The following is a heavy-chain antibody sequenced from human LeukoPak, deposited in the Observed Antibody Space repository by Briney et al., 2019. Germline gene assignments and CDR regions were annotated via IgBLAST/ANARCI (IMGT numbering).Heavy chain of an antibody. CDR1: GYTLTELS. Sequence: ASVKVSCKVSGYTLTELSMHWVRQAPGKGLEWMGGFDPEDGETIYAQKFQGRVTMAEDTSTDTAYMELSSLRSEDTAVYYCATDGGYYDSSGYFTFDYWGQGTLVTVSS. CDR2: FDPEDGET. D-gene: IGHD3-22*01. CDR3: ATDGGYYDSSGYFTFDY. J-gene: IGHJ4*02. V-gene: IGHV1-24*01.